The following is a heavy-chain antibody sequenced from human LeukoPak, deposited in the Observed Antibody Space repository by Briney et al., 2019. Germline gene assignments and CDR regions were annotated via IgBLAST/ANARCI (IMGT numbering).Heavy chain of an antibody. CDR3: ARDRLRFLEWLSDAFDI. V-gene: IGHV3-48*01. D-gene: IGHD3-3*01. J-gene: IGHJ3*02. CDR2: ISSSSSTI. Sequence: PGGSLRLSCAASGFTFSSYSMNWVRQAPGKGLEWVSYISSSSSTIYYADSVKGRFTISRDNAKNSLYLQMNSLRAEDTAVYYCARDRLRFLEWLSDAFDIWGQGTMVTVSS. CDR1: GFTFSSYS.